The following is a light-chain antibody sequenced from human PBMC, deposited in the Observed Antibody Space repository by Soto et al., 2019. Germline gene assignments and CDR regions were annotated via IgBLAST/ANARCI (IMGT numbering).Light chain of an antibody. CDR1: QSVDSY. Sequence: EVVLTQSPVTLSLSPGERATLSCRASQSVDSYLAWYQQKPGQAPRLLIYEASNRATGIPARFSGSVSGTDFTLTISGLEPEDFAIYYCQQRINWPSTFGGGTKVDIK. J-gene: IGKJ4*01. CDR3: QQRINWPST. CDR2: EAS. V-gene: IGKV3-11*01.